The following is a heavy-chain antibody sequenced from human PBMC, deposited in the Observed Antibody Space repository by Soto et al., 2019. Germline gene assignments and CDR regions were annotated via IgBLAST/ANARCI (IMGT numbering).Heavy chain of an antibody. Sequence: SETLSLTCTVSGGSISSYYWSWIRQPAGKGLEWIGRIYTSGSTNYNPSLKSRVTMSVDTSKNQFSLKLSSVTAADTAVYYCARGDYYDSSGYYAAYYYGMDVWGQGTTVTVS. CDR1: GGSISSYY. D-gene: IGHD3-22*01. CDR2: IYTSGST. CDR3: ARGDYYDSSGYYAAYYYGMDV. J-gene: IGHJ6*02. V-gene: IGHV4-4*07.